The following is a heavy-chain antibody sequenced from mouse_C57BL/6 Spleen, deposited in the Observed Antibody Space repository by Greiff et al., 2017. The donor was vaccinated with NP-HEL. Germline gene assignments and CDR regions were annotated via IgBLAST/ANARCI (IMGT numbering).Heavy chain of an antibody. V-gene: IGHV1-76*01. D-gene: IGHD2-1*01. CDR2: IYPGSGNT. J-gene: IGHJ4*01. Sequence: VQLQQSGAELVRPGASVKLSCKASGYTFTDYYINWVKQRPGQGLEWIARIYPGSGNTYYNEKFKGKATLTAEKSSSTAYMQLSSLTSEDSAVYFCARSGGNHKMDYWGQGTSVTVSS. CDR1: GYTFTDYY. CDR3: ARSGGNHKMDY.